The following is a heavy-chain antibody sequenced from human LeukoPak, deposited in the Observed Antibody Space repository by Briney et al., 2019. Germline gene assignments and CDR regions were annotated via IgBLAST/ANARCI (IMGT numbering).Heavy chain of an antibody. CDR2: ISYDGSNK. J-gene: IGHJ6*02. V-gene: IGHV3-30*18. Sequence: GGSLRLSCAASGFTFSSYGMHWVRQAPGKGLEWVAVISYDGSNKYYADSVKGRFTISRDNSKNTLYLQMNSLRAEDTAVYYCAKALRYCSSTSCQTYYYYGMDVWGQGATVTVSS. CDR1: GFTFSSYG. CDR3: AKALRYCSSTSCQTYYYYGMDV. D-gene: IGHD2-2*01.